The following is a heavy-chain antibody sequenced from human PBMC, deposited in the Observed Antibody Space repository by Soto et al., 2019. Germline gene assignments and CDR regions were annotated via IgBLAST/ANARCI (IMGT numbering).Heavy chain of an antibody. CDR3: ARNGGHHTRLYAFDI. J-gene: IGHJ3*02. CDR1: GYSFTSYW. V-gene: IGHV5-51*01. D-gene: IGHD4-17*01. CDR2: IYPGDSDT. Sequence: PGESLKISCKGSGYSFTSYWIGWVRQMPGKGLEWMGIIYPGDSDTRYSPSFQGKVTISADKSISTAYLQWSSLKASDTAMYYCARNGGHHTRLYAFDIWGPGTLVTVSS.